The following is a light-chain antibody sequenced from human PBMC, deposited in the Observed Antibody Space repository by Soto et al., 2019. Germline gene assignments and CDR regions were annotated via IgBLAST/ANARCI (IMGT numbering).Light chain of an antibody. Sequence: DIQMTISPSTLSATAGDRVTITCRASLSISTWLAWYQQKPGKAPKLLMYDASSLESGVPSRFSGSGSGTEFTLTISSLQPDDFTTYYCQLYSSFFRTFGQGGKVDIK. J-gene: IGKJ1*01. V-gene: IGKV1-5*01. CDR2: DAS. CDR3: QLYSSFFRT. CDR1: LSISTW.